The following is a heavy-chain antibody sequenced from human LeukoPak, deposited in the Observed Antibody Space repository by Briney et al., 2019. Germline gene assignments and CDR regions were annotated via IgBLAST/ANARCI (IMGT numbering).Heavy chain of an antibody. CDR2: ISYDGSNK. CDR3: ARDLSSTQWLVVPTNYYYYYGMDV. D-gene: IGHD6-19*01. Sequence: PGRSLRLSCAASGFTFSSYAMHWVRQAPGKGLEWVAVISYDGSNKYHADSVKGRFTISRDNPKNTLYLQMNSLRAEDTAVYYCARDLSSTQWLVVPTNYYYYYGMDVWGQGTTVTVSS. J-gene: IGHJ6*02. V-gene: IGHV3-30-3*01. CDR1: GFTFSSYA.